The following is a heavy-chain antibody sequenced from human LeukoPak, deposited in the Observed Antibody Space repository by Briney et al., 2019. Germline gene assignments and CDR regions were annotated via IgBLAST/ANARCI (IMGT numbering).Heavy chain of an antibody. V-gene: IGHV3-64*01. J-gene: IGHJ4*02. Sequence: GGSLRLSCAASGFTLGSYGMVWVRQAPGKGLEYVSGITSNGGTTYYGNSVKGRFTISRDNSKDTLYLQMGSLRSEDMAVYYCARGIRWASDYWGQGTLVTVSS. CDR1: GFTLGSYG. D-gene: IGHD4-23*01. CDR3: ARGIRWASDY. CDR2: ITSNGGTT.